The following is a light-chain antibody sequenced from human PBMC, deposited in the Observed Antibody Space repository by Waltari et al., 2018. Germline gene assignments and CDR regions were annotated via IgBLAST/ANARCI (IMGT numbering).Light chain of an antibody. CDR2: AAS. J-gene: IGKJ2*01. CDR1: QSISSY. CDR3: LQHNNYPYT. Sequence: DIQMTQSPSSLSASVGDRVTITCRASQSISSYLNWYQQKPGKAPKLLIYAASSLQSGVPSRFSGSGSGTEFTLTINTLQPEDFAIYFCLQHNNYPYTFGQGTKLEIK. V-gene: IGKV1-17*01.